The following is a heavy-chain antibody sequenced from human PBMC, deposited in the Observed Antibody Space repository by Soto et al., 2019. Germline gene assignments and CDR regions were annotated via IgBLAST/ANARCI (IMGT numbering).Heavy chain of an antibody. J-gene: IGHJ5*02. Sequence: SETLSLTCTVSGGSISSSSYYWGWIRQPPGKGLEWIGSIYYSGSTYYNPSLKSRVTISVDTSKNQFSLKLSSVTAADTAVYYCASGDYYGSGREDWFDPWGQGTLVTVS. D-gene: IGHD3-10*01. V-gene: IGHV4-39*01. CDR3: ASGDYYGSGREDWFDP. CDR1: GGSISSSSYY. CDR2: IYYSGST.